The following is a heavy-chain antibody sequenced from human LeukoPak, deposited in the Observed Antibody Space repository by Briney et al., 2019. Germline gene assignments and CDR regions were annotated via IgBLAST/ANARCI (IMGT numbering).Heavy chain of an antibody. CDR3: ARYYDFWSGYSFDY. D-gene: IGHD3-3*01. J-gene: IGHJ4*02. CDR2: IYTSGST. Sequence: SETLSLTCTVSGGSISSYYWSWIRQPAGKGLEWIGRIYTSGSTNYNPSLKSRVTMSVDTSKNQFSLKLSSVTAADTAVYYCARYYDFWSGYSFDYWGQGTLVTVSS. V-gene: IGHV4-4*07. CDR1: GGSISSYY.